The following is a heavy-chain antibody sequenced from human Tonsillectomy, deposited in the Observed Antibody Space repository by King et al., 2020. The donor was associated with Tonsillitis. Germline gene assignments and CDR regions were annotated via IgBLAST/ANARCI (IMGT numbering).Heavy chain of an antibody. CDR1: GGSISSSNW. CDR3: ERSGGDYYGSGSHYNFFDY. D-gene: IGHD3-10*01. Sequence: VQLQESGPGLVKPSGTLSLTCAVSGGSISSSNWWNWVRQPPGKGLEWIGEIHHSGSTNYNPSLKSRVTISVDKSKNQFSLKLSSVTAAATAVYYCERSGGDYYGSGSHYNFFDYWGQGTLVTVSS. CDR2: IHHSGST. V-gene: IGHV4-4*02. J-gene: IGHJ4*02.